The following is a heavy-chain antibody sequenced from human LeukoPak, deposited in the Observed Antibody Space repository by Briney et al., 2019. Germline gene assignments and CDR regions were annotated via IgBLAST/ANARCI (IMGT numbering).Heavy chain of an antibody. J-gene: IGHJ4*02. Sequence: PGGSLRLSCAASGFTFSTYAMSWVRQAPGKGLEWVSTISGDGGSTYYADSVKGRFTISRDNSKNTLYLQMNSLRAEDTALYYCANNGGYNILTGYEAAYFGYWGQGTLVTVSS. CDR1: GFTFSTYA. D-gene: IGHD3-9*01. V-gene: IGHV3-23*01. CDR2: ISGDGGST. CDR3: ANNGGYNILTGYEAAYFGY.